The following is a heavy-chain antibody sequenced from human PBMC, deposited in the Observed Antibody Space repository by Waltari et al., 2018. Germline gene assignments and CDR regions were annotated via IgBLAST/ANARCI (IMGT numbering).Heavy chain of an antibody. CDR3: ARDDAVDGGYLDY. Sequence: EVQLLESGGALVQAGGSLRPSGAGSGFAFANYGLTWVRPVPGKGLEWVSAIFGRGDKTYNADSVKGRFFVSRDTSKNTLYLQMSSLRAEDTALYYCARDDAVDGGYLDYWGQGTLVTVSS. D-gene: IGHD2-2*01. V-gene: IGHV3-23*01. CDR2: IFGRGDKT. J-gene: IGHJ4*02. CDR1: GFAFANYG.